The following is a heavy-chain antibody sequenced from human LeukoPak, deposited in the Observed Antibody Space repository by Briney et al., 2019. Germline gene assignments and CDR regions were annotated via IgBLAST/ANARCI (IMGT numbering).Heavy chain of an antibody. CDR1: GYSFTNYD. D-gene: IGHD5-18*01. Sequence: ASVKVSCKASGYSFTNYDLNWVRQAPGQGLEWMGRIIPILGIANYAQKFQGRVTITADKSTSTAYMELSSLRSEDTAVYYCARHTVRLRGYSYGDTTTYYFDYWGQGTLVTVSS. CDR3: ARHTVRLRGYSYGDTTTYYFDY. J-gene: IGHJ4*02. CDR2: IIPILGIA. V-gene: IGHV1-69*04.